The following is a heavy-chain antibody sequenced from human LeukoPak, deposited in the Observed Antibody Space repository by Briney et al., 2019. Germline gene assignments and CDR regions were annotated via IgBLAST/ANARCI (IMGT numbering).Heavy chain of an antibody. D-gene: IGHD3-10*02. CDR3: AELGITMIGGV. V-gene: IGHV3-21*01. CDR1: GFTFSSYY. Sequence: PGGSLRLSCAASGFTFSSYYMHWVRQAPGKGLEWVSSISSSSSYIYYSDSVKGRFTISRDNAKNSLYLQMNSLRAEDTAVYYCAELGITMIGGVWGKGTTVTISS. CDR2: ISSSSSYI. J-gene: IGHJ6*04.